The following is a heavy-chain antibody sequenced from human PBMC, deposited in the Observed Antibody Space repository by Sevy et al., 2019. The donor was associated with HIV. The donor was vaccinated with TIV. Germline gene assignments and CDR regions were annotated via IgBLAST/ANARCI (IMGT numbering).Heavy chain of an antibody. J-gene: IGHJ6*01. CDR1: GFTFWSFG. V-gene: IGHV3-48*04. CDR2: ISGDRGKI. D-gene: IGHD2-15*01. Sequence: GGSLRLSCAASGFTFWSFGVNWVRQAPGKGLDWLGYISGDRGKIFYAYSVKGRFSLFRDNARNSLYLQMRSLRVEDTAVYYCARSGCNGGNCYSDYYYGVDVWGQGTTVTVSS. CDR3: ARSGCNGGNCYSDYYYGVDV.